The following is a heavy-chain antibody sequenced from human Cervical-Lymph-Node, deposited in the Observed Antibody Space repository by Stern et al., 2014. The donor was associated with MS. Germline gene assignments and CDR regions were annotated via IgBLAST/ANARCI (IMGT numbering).Heavy chain of an antibody. J-gene: IGHJ1*01. CDR1: GLPFNNAW. V-gene: IGHV3-15*01. D-gene: IGHD3-10*01. CDR3: SPNYYNSGDYYNFHH. Sequence: EVQLVESGGGLVEPGGSLRLSCVVSGLPFNNAWMSWVRQAPGKGLEWVGRLKSATSDGAADYAAPVRGRFTISRDDSKNTLYLQMDSLKTEDTAMYYCSPNYYNSGDYYNFHHWGQGTLVTVSS. CDR2: LKSATSDGAA.